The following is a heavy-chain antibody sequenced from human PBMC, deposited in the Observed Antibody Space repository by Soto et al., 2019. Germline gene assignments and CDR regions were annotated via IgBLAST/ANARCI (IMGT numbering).Heavy chain of an antibody. CDR3: ATHPPYGPLDH. CDR1: GGSISSSSNH. V-gene: IGHV4-39*01. D-gene: IGHD4-17*01. Sequence: QLQLQESGPGLVKPSETLSLTCTVSGGSISSSSNHWGWIRHPPGKGLEWIGNIYYSENTYYNPSLKSRVTISVDTSKTQFPLRLTSVTAADTAVYYCATHPPYGPLDHWGQGTLVTVSS. J-gene: IGHJ1*01. CDR2: IYYSENT.